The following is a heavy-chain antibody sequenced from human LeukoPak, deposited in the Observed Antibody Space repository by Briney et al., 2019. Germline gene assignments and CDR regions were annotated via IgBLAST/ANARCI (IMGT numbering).Heavy chain of an antibody. CDR3: ARADYYDSSGKVYYFDY. V-gene: IGHV4-39*07. CDR2: INHSGST. Sequence: SETLSLTCTVSGGSISSSSYYWGWIRQPPGKGLEWIGEINHSGSTNYNPSLKSRVTISVDTSKNQFSLKLSSVTAADTAVYYCARADYYDSSGKVYYFDYWGQGTLVTVSS. CDR1: GGSISSSSYY. D-gene: IGHD3-22*01. J-gene: IGHJ4*02.